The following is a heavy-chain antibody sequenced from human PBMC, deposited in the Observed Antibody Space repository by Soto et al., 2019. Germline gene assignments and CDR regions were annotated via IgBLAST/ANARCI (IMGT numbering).Heavy chain of an antibody. CDR3: VRERVMITFGGVTRYYYYGMDV. D-gene: IGHD3-16*01. CDR1: GGTFSSYA. V-gene: IGHV1-69*01. Sequence: QVQLVQSGAEVKKPGSSVKVSCKASGGTFSSYAISWVRQAPGQGLEWMGGIIPIFGTANYAQKFQGRVTITADESTSTAYMELSSLRSEDTAVYYCVRERVMITFGGVTRYYYYGMDVWGQGTTVTVSS. CDR2: IIPIFGTA. J-gene: IGHJ6*02.